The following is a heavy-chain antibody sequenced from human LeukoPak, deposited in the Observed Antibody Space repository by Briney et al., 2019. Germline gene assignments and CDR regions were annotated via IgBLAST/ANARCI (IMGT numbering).Heavy chain of an antibody. J-gene: IGHJ3*02. V-gene: IGHV4-31*03. CDR1: GGSISSDEYY. D-gene: IGHD3-10*01. Sequence: PSQTLSLTCTVSGGSISSDEYYWSWIRQHPGKGLEWIGEISHSGSTNYNPSLKSRVTISVDKSENQFSLKLSSVTAADTAVYYCARVGIYYYGSGALDAFDIWGQGTMVTVSS. CDR3: ARVGIYYYGSGALDAFDI. CDR2: ISHSGST.